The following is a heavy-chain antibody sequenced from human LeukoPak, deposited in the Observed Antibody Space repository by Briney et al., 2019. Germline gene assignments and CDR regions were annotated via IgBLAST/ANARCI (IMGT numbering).Heavy chain of an antibody. J-gene: IGHJ4*02. CDR1: GFTFSDYY. CDR3: ASLPLRFLEWQVDY. D-gene: IGHD3-3*01. V-gene: IGHV3-11*04. Sequence: GGSLRLSCAASGFTFSDYYMSWIRQAPGKGLEWVSYISSSGSTIYYADSVKGRFTISRDNSKNTLYLQMNSLRAEDTAVYYCASLPLRFLEWQVDYWGQGTLVTVSS. CDR2: ISSSGSTI.